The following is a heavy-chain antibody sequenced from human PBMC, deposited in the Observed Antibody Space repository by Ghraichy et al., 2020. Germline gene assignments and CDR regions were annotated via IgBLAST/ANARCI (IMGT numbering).Heavy chain of an antibody. CDR1: GVTFRNAW. V-gene: IGHV3-15*04. J-gene: IGHJ6*02. CDR3: AKGYCGSPTCYPRDYFYYYGMDV. D-gene: IGHD2-2*01. Sequence: GESLNISCEVSGVTFRNAWMIWVRQAPGKGLEWVGRIVSNTDGGTTDYAAPVRGRFTISRDDSKSTLFLQMNSLKTEDTAVYYCAKGYCGSPTCYPRDYFYYYGMDVWGLGTTVTVSS. CDR2: IVSNTDGGTT.